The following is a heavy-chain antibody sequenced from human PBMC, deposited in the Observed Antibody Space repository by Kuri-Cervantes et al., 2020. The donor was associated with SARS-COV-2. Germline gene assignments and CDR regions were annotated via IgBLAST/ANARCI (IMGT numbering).Heavy chain of an antibody. J-gene: IGHJ6*03. V-gene: IGHV3-23*01. CDR2: ISGSAGRT. CDR1: GFSSSDYA. CDR3: AKEIRLYYYMDV. Sequence: LSLTCVASGFSSSDYAMSWVRQTPGKGLEWISVISGSAGRTYYADSVKGRFTVSKDNFRNTLYLQMNSLRAEDTAVYYCAKEIRLYYYMDVWGKGTTVTVSS. D-gene: IGHD6-19*01.